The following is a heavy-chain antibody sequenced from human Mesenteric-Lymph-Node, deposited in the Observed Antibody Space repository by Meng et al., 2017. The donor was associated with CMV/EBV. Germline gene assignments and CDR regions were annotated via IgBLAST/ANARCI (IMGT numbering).Heavy chain of an antibody. J-gene: IGHJ3*02. CDR2: INPNSGGT. CDR1: GYTFNSYP. Sequence: ASVKVSCKASGYTFNSYPITWVRQAPGQGLEWMGWINPNSGGTNYAQKFQGRVTMTRDTSISTAYMELSRLRSDDTAVYYCARARNSGSYHDAFDIWGQGTTVTVSS. V-gene: IGHV1-2*02. CDR3: ARARNSGSYHDAFDI. D-gene: IGHD1-26*01.